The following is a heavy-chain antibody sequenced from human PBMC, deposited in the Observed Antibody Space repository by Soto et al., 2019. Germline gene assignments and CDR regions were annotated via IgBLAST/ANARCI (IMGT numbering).Heavy chain of an antibody. CDR1: GFTFSSYS. V-gene: IGHV3-48*02. Sequence: EVQLVESGGGLVQPGGSLRLSCAASGFTFSSYSMNWVRQAPGKGLEWVSYISSSSSTIYYADSVKGRFTISRDNAKNSLYLQMTGLRDEDAAVYYCARDDLGSNYPFDYWGQGTLVTVSS. CDR3: ARDDLGSNYPFDY. J-gene: IGHJ4*02. D-gene: IGHD4-4*01. CDR2: ISSSSSTI.